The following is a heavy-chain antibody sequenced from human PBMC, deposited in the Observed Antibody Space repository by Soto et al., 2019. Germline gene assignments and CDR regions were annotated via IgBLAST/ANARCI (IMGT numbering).Heavy chain of an antibody. Sequence: SETLSLTCTVSGGSISSSSYYWGWIRQPPGKGLEWIGSIYYSGSTYYNPSLKSRVTISVDTSKNQFSLKLSSVTAADTAVYYCAEGIAARQVDYWGQGTLVTVSS. J-gene: IGHJ4*02. D-gene: IGHD6-6*01. CDR3: AEGIAARQVDY. CDR2: IYYSGST. V-gene: IGHV4-39*01. CDR1: GGSISSSSYY.